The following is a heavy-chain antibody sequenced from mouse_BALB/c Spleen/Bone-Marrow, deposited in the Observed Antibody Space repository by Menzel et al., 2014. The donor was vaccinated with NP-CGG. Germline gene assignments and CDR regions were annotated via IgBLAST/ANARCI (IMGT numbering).Heavy chain of an antibody. Sequence: QVQLKESGAELVRPGSSVKISCKASGYAFSSFWMNWMKQRPGQGPERIGQIYPGDGDTNYNGKFKGKATLTADMSSSTAYVQLSILASEDSAVYFSASDDYGPDYWGQGTTLTVSS. J-gene: IGHJ2*01. V-gene: IGHV1-80*01. D-gene: IGHD2-4*01. CDR1: GYAFSSFW. CDR3: ASDDYGPDY. CDR2: IYPGDGDT.